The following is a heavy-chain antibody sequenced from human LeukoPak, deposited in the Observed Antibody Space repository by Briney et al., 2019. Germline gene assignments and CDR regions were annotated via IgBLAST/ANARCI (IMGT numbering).Heavy chain of an antibody. D-gene: IGHD7-27*01. V-gene: IGHV3-7*03. J-gene: IGHJ4*02. CDR2: IKQDGSEK. CDR1: GFTFTKYW. CDR3: SREIWGPES. Sequence: QTGGSLRLSCAASGFTFTKYWMTWVRQAPGKGLEWVANIKQDGSEKHYVDSVKGRFTISRGNAKNSLYLQMNSLRAEDTAVYYCSREIWGPESWGQGTLVTVSS.